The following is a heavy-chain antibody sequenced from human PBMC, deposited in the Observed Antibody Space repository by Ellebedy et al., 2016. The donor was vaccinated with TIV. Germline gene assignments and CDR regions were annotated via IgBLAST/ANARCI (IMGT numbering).Heavy chain of an antibody. J-gene: IGHJ4*02. CDR3: GKVISTSGWPYYFNY. Sequence: GESLKISCSGSGFPFSTYSMHWVRQAPGKGIEYVSAISGNGGSPYYADSVKGRFTISRDNSQNSLYLHMSSLRAEDTAVYYLGKVISTSGWPYYFNYWGQGTLVTVSS. CDR2: ISGNGGSP. V-gene: IGHV3-64D*09. D-gene: IGHD6-19*01. CDR1: GFPFSTYS.